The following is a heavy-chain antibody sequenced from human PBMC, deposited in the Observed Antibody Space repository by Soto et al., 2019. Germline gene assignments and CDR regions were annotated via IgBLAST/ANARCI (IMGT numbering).Heavy chain of an antibody. CDR1: GFTFSSYA. Sequence: PGGSLRLSCAASGFTFSSYAMSWFRQAPGKGLEWVSAISGSGGSTYYADSVKGRFTISRDNSKNTLYLQMNSLRAEDTAVYYCAKSYGSGSYALLNWFDPWGQGTLVTVSS. CDR3: AKSYGSGSYALLNWFDP. D-gene: IGHD3-10*01. V-gene: IGHV3-23*01. J-gene: IGHJ5*02. CDR2: ISGSGGST.